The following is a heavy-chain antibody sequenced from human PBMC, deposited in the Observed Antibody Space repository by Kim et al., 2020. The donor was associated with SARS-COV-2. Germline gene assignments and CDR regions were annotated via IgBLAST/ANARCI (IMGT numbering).Heavy chain of an antibody. CDR3: ARVRGGIYEDAFDI. Sequence: GGSLRLSCAASGFTFSSYAMHWVRQAPGKGLEWVAVISYDGSNKYYADSVKGRFTISRDNSKNTLYLQMNSLRAEDTAVYYCARVRGGIYEDAFDIWGQG. CDR2: ISYDGSNK. V-gene: IGHV3-30-3*01. CDR1: GFTFSSYA. J-gene: IGHJ3*02. D-gene: IGHD2-15*01.